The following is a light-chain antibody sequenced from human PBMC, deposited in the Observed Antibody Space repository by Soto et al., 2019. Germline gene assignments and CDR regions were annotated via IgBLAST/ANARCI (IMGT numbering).Light chain of an antibody. Sequence: QSVLTQPPSVSGAPGQRVTISCTGSSSNIGAGYDVHWYQQLPGTAPKLLIYGNTDRPSGVPDRFSGSKSGTSASLAITGLQTEDEADYYFQSYDTSLRDVFGTGTKLTVL. CDR1: SSNIGAGYD. J-gene: IGLJ1*01. CDR3: QSYDTSLRDV. V-gene: IGLV1-40*01. CDR2: GNT.